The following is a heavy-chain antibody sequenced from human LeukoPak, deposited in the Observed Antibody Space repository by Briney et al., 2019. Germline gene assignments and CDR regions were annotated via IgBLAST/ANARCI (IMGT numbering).Heavy chain of an antibody. J-gene: IGHJ4*02. D-gene: IGHD7-27*01. Sequence: SSETLSLTCAVSGYSISSDYYWGWIRQPPGKGLEWIGSISHGGRTYYNPSFKSRVTISVDTSNNQFSLKLSSVTAADTAVFYCARLWGSGYYFDSWGQGTLVTVSS. CDR1: GYSISSDYY. V-gene: IGHV4-38-2*01. CDR3: ARLWGSGYYFDS. CDR2: ISHGGRT.